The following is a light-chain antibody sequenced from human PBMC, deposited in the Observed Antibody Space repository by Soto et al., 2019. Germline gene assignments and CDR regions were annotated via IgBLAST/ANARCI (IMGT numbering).Light chain of an antibody. Sequence: SYELTQPPSVSVAPGKTARITCGGNNIGSKSVHWYQQKPGQAPVLVIYYDSDRPSGIPERFSGSNSGNTATLTISRVEAGDEAVYYCQVWDSSSDHPGVFGTGTKLTVL. J-gene: IGLJ1*01. CDR2: YDS. CDR3: QVWDSSSDHPGV. CDR1: NIGSKS. V-gene: IGLV3-21*04.